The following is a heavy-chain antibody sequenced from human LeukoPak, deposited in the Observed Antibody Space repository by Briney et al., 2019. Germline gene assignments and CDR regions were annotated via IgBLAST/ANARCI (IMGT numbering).Heavy chain of an antibody. Sequence: ASVKVSCKASGYTFSTYAMNWVRQAPGQGLEWMGWINTNTGNPTYAQGFTGRFVFSLDTSVSTAYLQISSLKAEDTAVYYCARDRFRVVVVAATPMKIGSYNWFDPWGQGTLVTVSS. CDR2: INTNTGNP. D-gene: IGHD2-15*01. CDR1: GYTFSTYA. CDR3: ARDRFRVVVVAATPMKIGSYNWFDP. J-gene: IGHJ5*02. V-gene: IGHV7-4-1*02.